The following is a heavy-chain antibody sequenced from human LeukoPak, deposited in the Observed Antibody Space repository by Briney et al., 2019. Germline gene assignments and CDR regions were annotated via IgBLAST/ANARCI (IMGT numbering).Heavy chain of an antibody. D-gene: IGHD3-22*01. V-gene: IGHV4-59*01. CDR2: IYYSGGT. J-gene: IGHJ4*02. CDR1: GGSISSYY. CDR3: ARGADSSGYYSIFYFDY. Sequence: SETLSLTCTVSGGSISSYYWNWIRQPPGKGLEWIGYIYYSGGTNYNPSLKSRVTISVDTSKNQFSLKLSSVTAADTAVYYCARGADSSGYYSIFYFDYWGQGTLVTVSS.